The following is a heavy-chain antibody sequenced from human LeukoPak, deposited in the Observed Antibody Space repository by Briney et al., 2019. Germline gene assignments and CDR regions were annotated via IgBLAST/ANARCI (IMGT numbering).Heavy chain of an antibody. D-gene: IGHD1-7*01. CDR1: GFTFSNYW. CDR3: AREDDWNYEDY. Sequence: GGSLRLSCAASGFTFSNYWMSWVRQAPGKGLEWVANIKQDGSKKYYVNSVKGRFTISRDSAKNSLYLQMNSLRAEDTAICYCAREDDWNYEDYWGQGTLVTVSS. J-gene: IGHJ4*02. V-gene: IGHV3-7*01. CDR2: IKQDGSKK.